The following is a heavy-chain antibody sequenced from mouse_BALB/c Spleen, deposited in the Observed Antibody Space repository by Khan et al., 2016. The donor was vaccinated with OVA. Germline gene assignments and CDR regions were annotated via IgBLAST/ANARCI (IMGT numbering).Heavy chain of an antibody. D-gene: IGHD1-1*01. CDR1: GFNIKDTF. CDR3: ASSHYYGSTYAFAY. J-gene: IGHJ3*01. CDR2: IDPANGNT. V-gene: IGHV14-3*02. Sequence: VQLKQSGAELVKPGASVKLSCTASGFNIKDTFMHWVKQRPEQGLEWIGRIDPANGNTKYDPKFQGKATITADTSSNKAYLQLSSLTSEDTAGYYCASSHYYGSTYAFAYWGQGTLVTVSA.